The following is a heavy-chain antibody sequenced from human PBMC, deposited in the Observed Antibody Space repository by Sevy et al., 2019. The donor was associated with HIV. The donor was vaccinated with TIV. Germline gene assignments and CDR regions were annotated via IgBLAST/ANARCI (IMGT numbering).Heavy chain of an antibody. CDR3: ATTKDYYDSSGSPFDY. CDR1: GYTLSELS. D-gene: IGHD3-22*01. V-gene: IGHV1-24*01. Sequence: ASVKVSCKDSGYTLSELSMHWVRLAPGKGLEWMGSFDPEDEETTYAQKFQGRVTMTEDTSTDTAYMELSSLRSEDTAVYYCATTKDYYDSSGSPFDYWGQGTLVTVSS. J-gene: IGHJ4*02. CDR2: FDPEDEET.